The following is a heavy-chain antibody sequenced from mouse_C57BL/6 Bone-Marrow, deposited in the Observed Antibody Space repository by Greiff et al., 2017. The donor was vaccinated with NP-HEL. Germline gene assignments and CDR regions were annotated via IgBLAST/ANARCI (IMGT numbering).Heavy chain of an antibody. J-gene: IGHJ4*01. D-gene: IGHD2-14*01. CDR1: GYSFTSYY. V-gene: IGHV1-66*01. Sequence: VQLQQSGPELVKPGASVKISCKASGYSFTSYYIHWVKQRPGQGLEWIGWIYPGSGNTKYIEKFKGKATLTADTSSTTAYLQLSSLTAEDSAVYYCARNYRMDYWGQGTSVTVSS. CDR2: IYPGSGNT. CDR3: ARNYRMDY.